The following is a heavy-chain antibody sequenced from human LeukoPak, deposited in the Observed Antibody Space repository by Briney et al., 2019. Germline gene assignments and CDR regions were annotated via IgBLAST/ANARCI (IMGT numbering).Heavy chain of an antibody. Sequence: GASVKVSCKASGYTFTTYDINWVRQATGQGLEWMGWMNPNSGNTGYTQKFQGRVTMTRNTSISTAYMELSSLGSEDTAVYYCARGRGSGHKGYWFDPWGQGTLVTVSS. J-gene: IGHJ5*02. D-gene: IGHD6-19*01. CDR3: ARGRGSGHKGYWFDP. V-gene: IGHV1-8*01. CDR1: GYTFTTYD. CDR2: MNPNSGNT.